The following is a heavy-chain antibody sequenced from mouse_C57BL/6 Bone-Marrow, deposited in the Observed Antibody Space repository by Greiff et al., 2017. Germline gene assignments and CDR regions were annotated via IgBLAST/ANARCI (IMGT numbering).Heavy chain of an antibody. CDR3: ARHDYGYYYAMDY. Sequence: EVHLVESGGGLVQPGGSLKLSCAASGFTFSDYYMYWVRQTPEKRLEWVAYISNGGGSTYYPDTVKGRFTISRDNAKNTLYLQMSRLKSEDTAMYYCARHDYGYYYAMDYWGQGTSVTVSS. J-gene: IGHJ4*01. CDR1: GFTFSDYY. V-gene: IGHV5-12*01. D-gene: IGHD2-4*01. CDR2: ISNGGGST.